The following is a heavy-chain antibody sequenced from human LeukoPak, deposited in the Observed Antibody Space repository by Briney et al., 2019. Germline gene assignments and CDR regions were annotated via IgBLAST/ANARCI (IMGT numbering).Heavy chain of an antibody. D-gene: IGHD3-3*01. J-gene: IGHJ4*02. Sequence: SETLSLTCTVSGGSFSPYYWSWIRQPPGKGLEGIGYIYTTGTTSYNPSLKSRVTISLDTSKNQFSLQLSSVTAADTAVYYCARERYDFWSFDYWGQGTLVTFSS. CDR2: IYTTGTT. V-gene: IGHV4-4*09. CDR1: GGSFSPYY. CDR3: ARERYDFWSFDY.